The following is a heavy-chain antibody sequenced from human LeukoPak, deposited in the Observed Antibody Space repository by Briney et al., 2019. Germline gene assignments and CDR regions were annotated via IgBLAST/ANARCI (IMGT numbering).Heavy chain of an antibody. Sequence: SETLSLTCTVSGGSISSYYWSWIRQPPGKGLEWIGYIYYSGSTNYNPSLKSRATISVDTSKNQFSLKLSSVTAADTAVYYCARGDDYSSSSWFDPWGQGTLVTVSS. D-gene: IGHD6-6*01. CDR2: IYYSGST. V-gene: IGHV4-59*01. J-gene: IGHJ5*02. CDR3: ARGDDYSSSSWFDP. CDR1: GGSISSYY.